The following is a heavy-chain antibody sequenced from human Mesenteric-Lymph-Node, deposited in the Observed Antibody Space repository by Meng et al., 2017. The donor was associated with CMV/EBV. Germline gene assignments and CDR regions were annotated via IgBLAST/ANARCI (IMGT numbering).Heavy chain of an antibody. V-gene: IGHV3-7*01. Sequence: GESLKISCAASGFTFSSYWMSWVRQAPGKGLEWVANIKQDGSEKYYVDSVKGRFTISRDNSKNSLYLQMNSLRAEDTAVYYCARERFVGPFGRYYGMDVWGQGTTVTVSS. CDR1: GFTFSSYW. CDR2: IKQDGSEK. J-gene: IGHJ6*02. D-gene: IGHD3-3*01. CDR3: ARERFVGPFGRYYGMDV.